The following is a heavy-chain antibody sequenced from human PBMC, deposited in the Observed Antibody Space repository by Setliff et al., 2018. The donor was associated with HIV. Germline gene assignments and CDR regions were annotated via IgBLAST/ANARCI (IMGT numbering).Heavy chain of an antibody. CDR1: GGSFSGYY. J-gene: IGHJ5*01. CDR2: IHYTGSN. Sequence: TLSLTCAVYGGSFSGYYWSWIRQQPGKAPEWIGYIHYTGSNFYNPSLTDRLTISVDTSKNQFSLKLSYVTAADTAVYYCARGGNSRAAWFDSWGQGTLFTVSS. CDR3: ARGGNSRAAWFDS. V-gene: IGHV4-34*09. D-gene: IGHD5-12*01.